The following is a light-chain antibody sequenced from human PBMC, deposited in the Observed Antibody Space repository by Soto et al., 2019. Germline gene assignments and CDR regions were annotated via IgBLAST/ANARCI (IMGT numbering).Light chain of an antibody. J-gene: IGLJ2*01. CDR2: DNN. CDR3: QSFDTSLSGFVV. V-gene: IGLV1-40*01. CDR1: SSNIGAGYD. Sequence: QSVLTQPPSMSGAPGQRVTISCTGSSSNIGAGYDVHWYQQHPGTAPKLLIFDNNNWPSGVPDRFSGSKSDTSASLAITGLQAEDEADYYCQSFDTSLSGFVVFGGGTKVTVL.